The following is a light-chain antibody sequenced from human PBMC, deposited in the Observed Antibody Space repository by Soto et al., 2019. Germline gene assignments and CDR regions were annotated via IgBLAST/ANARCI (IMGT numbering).Light chain of an antibody. CDR2: DVS. V-gene: IGLV2-14*01. CDR3: STWDATLNVLI. J-gene: IGLJ2*01. Sequence: QSVLTQPASVSGSPGQSITISCSGTNSDVGDYNLVSWYQQRPGEAPKLVIFDVSNRPSGVSDRFSGSKSGNTASLTISGLQADDEALYYCSTWDATLNVLIFGGGTKLTVL. CDR1: NSDVGDYNL.